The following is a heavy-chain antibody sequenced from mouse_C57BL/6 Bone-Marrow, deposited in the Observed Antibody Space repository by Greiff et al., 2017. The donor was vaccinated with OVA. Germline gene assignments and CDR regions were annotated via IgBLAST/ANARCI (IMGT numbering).Heavy chain of an antibody. V-gene: IGHV1-72*01. CDR1: GYTFTSYW. CDR3: ARRAYYDYDEGFAY. Sequence: QVQLQQPGAELVQPGASVKLSCKASGYTFTSYWMHWVKQRPGRGLEWIGRIDPNSGGTKYNEKFKSKATLTVDKPSSTAYMQLSSLTSEDSAVYYCARRAYYDYDEGFAYWGQGTLGTGSA. J-gene: IGHJ3*01. D-gene: IGHD2-4*01. CDR2: IDPNSGGT.